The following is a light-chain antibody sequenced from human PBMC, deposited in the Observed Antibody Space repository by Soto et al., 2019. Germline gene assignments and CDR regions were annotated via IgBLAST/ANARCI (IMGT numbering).Light chain of an antibody. V-gene: IGLV2-11*01. J-gene: IGLJ3*02. CDR2: DVY. Sequence: QSVLTQPRSVSGSPGESVTISCTGTSSDIGAYNYVFWYRQYPGKSPKLMIYDVYKRPSGVPDRFSGSKSANTASLTISGLQTEDEADYHCCSYAGSRSLLFGGGTKLTVL. CDR1: SSDIGAYNY. CDR3: CSYAGSRSLL.